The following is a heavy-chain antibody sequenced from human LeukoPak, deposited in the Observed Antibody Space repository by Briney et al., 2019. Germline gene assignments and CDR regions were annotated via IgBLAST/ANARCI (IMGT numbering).Heavy chain of an antibody. Sequence: GGSLRLSCAASGFSFSNYGMHWVRQAPGKGLEWAAFIRYDGSNKYYADSVKGRFTISRDNSKHTLYLQMNSLRPEDTAVYYCAKDGSPVAIFPYNWVDPWGQGTLVTVSS. J-gene: IGHJ5*02. CDR3: AKDGSPVAIFPYNWVDP. CDR2: IRYDGSNK. D-gene: IGHD2-2*01. V-gene: IGHV3-30*02. CDR1: GFSFSNYG.